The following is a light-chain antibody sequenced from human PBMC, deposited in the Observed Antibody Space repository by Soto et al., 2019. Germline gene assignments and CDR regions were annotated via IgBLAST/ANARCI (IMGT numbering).Light chain of an antibody. J-gene: IGLJ2*01. CDR3: AAWDDSLNGVV. Sequence: QSVLTQPPSASGTPGQRVTDSCSGSSSNIGGKSVNWYQQLPGTAPKLLIYSNNQRPSGVPDRFSGSKSGTSASLAISGLQSEDEADYYCAAWDDSLNGVVFGGGTKVTVL. CDR1: SSNIGGKS. V-gene: IGLV1-44*01. CDR2: SNN.